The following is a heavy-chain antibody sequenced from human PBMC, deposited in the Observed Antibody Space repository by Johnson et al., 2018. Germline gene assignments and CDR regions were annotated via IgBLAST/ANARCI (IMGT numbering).Heavy chain of an antibody. D-gene: IGHD3-3*01. Sequence: QVQLVQSGGGVVQPGRSLRLSCAASGFTFSSNDMHWVRQAPGKGLEWVAVISYDGSNKYYADSVKGRFTISSDNSKNTLYMQMNSLRDEDTAVFYCAKGARYYDLSSGMDVWGQGTTVSVSS. V-gene: IGHV3-30*18. CDR2: ISYDGSNK. J-gene: IGHJ6*02. CDR3: AKGARYYDLSSGMDV. CDR1: GFTFSSND.